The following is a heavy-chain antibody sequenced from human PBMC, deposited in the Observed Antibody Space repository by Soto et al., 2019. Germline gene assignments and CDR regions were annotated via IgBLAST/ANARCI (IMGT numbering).Heavy chain of an antibody. Sequence: SETLSLTCXVFGGSISSYYWSWVRRPPGKGLEWIGYVYNSGSTTYSPSFKSRVTISVDTSKNQFSLKLTSVTAADTAVYYCAREGGGSYGAFDIWGQGTMVTVSS. CDR2: VYNSGST. J-gene: IGHJ3*02. CDR3: AREGGGSYGAFDI. CDR1: GGSISSYY. D-gene: IGHD1-26*01. V-gene: IGHV4-59*01.